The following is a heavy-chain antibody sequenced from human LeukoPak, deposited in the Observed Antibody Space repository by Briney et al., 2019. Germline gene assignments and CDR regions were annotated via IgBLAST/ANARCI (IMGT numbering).Heavy chain of an antibody. CDR3: ARHGDYCFDL. CDR1: GFTFSRSW. D-gene: IGHD2-21*01. V-gene: IGHV3-7*02. J-gene: IGHJ4*02. Sequence: PGGSLRLSCAASGFTFSRSWMGWVRQAPGKGLEWVANIKQDGTSKYYVDSVMARFTISRDNAENSVYLQTNSLSAGDTAVYYCARHGDYCFDLWGPGTRVTVSS. CDR2: IKQDGTSK.